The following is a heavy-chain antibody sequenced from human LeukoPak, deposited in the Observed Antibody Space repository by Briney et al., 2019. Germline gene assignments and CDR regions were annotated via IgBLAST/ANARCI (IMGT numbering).Heavy chain of an antibody. J-gene: IGHJ4*02. CDR3: AYRDLYASSGSDWFIGY. Sequence: SRPTLVNPTQTLTLTCTFSGFSLSTSGVGVGWIRQPPGKALEWLAFIYWDDEKRCSPSLKSRLTITKDTSKNQVVLTMTNMDPVDTATYFCAYRDLYASSGSDWFIGYWGQGTLVNVSS. CDR1: GFSLSTSGVG. CDR2: IYWDDEK. D-gene: IGHD3-22*01. V-gene: IGHV2-5*02.